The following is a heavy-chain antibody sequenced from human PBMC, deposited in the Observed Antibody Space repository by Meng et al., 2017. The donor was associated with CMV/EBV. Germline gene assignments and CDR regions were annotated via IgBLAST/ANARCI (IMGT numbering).Heavy chain of an antibody. D-gene: IGHD3-3*01. Sequence: GESLKISCAASGFTFSSYWMSWVRQAPGKGLEWVANIKQDGSEKYYVDSVKGRFTISRDNAKNSLYLQMNSLRAEDTAVYYCARGTYYDFWSGYCPSCYYYGMDVWGQGTTVTVSS. CDR3: ARGTYYDFWSGYCPSCYYYGMDV. V-gene: IGHV3-7*04. J-gene: IGHJ6*02. CDR2: IKQDGSEK. CDR1: GFTFSSYW.